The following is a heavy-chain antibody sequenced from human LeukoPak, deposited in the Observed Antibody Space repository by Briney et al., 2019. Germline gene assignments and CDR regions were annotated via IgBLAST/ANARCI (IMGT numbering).Heavy chain of an antibody. J-gene: IGHJ3*02. CDR3: ATPYYDFWSGYYKRGVRGADAFDI. D-gene: IGHD3-3*01. CDR2: ISSSGSTI. V-gene: IGHV3-11*04. CDR1: GFTFSDYY. Sequence: GGSLRPSCAASGFTFSDYYMSWIRQAPGKGLEWVSYISSSGSTIYYADSVKGRFTISRDNAKNSLYLQMNSLRAEDTAVYYCATPYYDFWSGYYKRGVRGADAFDIWGQGTMVTVSS.